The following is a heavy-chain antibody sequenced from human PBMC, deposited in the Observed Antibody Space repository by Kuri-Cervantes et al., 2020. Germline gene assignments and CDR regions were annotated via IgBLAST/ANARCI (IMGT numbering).Heavy chain of an antibody. J-gene: IGHJ6*03. CDR2: IIPIFGTA. V-gene: IGHV1-69*05. CDR1: GGTFSSYA. Sequence: SVKVSCKASGGTFSSYAISWVRQAPGQGLEWMGGIIPIFGTANYAQKFQGRVTMTRDTSISTAYMELSRLRSDDTAVYYCARATTVTTGYYMDVWGKGTTVTVSS. CDR3: ARATTVTTGYYMDV. D-gene: IGHD4-11*01.